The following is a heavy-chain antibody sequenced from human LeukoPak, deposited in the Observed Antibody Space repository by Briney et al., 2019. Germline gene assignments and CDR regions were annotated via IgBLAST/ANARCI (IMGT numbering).Heavy chain of an antibody. D-gene: IGHD1-14*01. J-gene: IGHJ4*02. CDR1: GGSVSSSSYT. CDR2: IYYSGST. V-gene: IGHV4-61*01. CDR3: ARDTPGSNYFDY. Sequence: SETLPLTCTVSGGSVSSSSYTWSWIRQPPGKGLEWIGYIYYSGSTNYNPSLKSRVTISVDTSKNQFSLKLSSVTAADTAVYYCARDTPGSNYFDYWGQGTLVTVSS.